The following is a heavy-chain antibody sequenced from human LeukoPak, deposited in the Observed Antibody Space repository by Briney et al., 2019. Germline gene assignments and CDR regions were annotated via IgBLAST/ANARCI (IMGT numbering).Heavy chain of an antibody. V-gene: IGHV3-30-3*01. CDR1: GFTFSSYA. CDR3: ARARVATDIPIYYYGMDV. Sequence: PGRSLGRSCAASGFTFSSYAMHWVRQAPGKGLEWVAVISYDGSNKYYADSVKGRFTISRDNSKNTLYLQMNSLRAEDTAVYYCARARVATDIPIYYYGMDVWGQGTTVTVSS. D-gene: IGHD5-12*01. J-gene: IGHJ6*02. CDR2: ISYDGSNK.